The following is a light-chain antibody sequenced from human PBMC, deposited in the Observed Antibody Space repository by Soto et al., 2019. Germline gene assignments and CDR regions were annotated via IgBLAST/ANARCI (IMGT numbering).Light chain of an antibody. CDR1: TTNIGNNY. CDR2: DNN. J-gene: IGLJ3*02. Sequence: QSVLTQPPSVSAAPGQKVSISCSGSTTNIGNNYVSWYQQLPGTAPKLLIYDNNKRPSGIPDRFSGSKSGTSATLDITGLQTRDEADYYCGTWDTTLSAGVFGGGTKLTVL. CDR3: GTWDTTLSAGV. V-gene: IGLV1-51*01.